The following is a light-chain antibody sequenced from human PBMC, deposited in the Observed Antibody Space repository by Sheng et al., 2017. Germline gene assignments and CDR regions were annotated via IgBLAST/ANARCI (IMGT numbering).Light chain of an antibody. CDR1: KLGDKY. V-gene: IGLV3-1*01. CDR3: QARDSGTFYV. Sequence: SYDLTQSPSVSVSPGQTASITCSGDKLGDKYASWYQQKSGQSPVLVIYQDTKRPSGIPERFSGSNSGNTATLTISGTQAMDEADYYCQARDSGTFYVFGTGTKVTVL. CDR2: QDT. J-gene: IGLJ1*01.